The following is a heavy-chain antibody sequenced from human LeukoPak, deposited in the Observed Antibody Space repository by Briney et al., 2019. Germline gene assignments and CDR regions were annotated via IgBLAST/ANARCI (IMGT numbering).Heavy chain of an antibody. CDR2: INTDGSST. CDR3: ARDSYYYYMDV. V-gene: IGHV3-74*01. Sequence: GGSLRLSCAASGFTFSSYWMHWVRQAPGKGLVWVSRINTDGSSTSYADSVKGRFTISRDNAKNTLYLQMNSLRAEDTAVYYCARDSYYYYMDVWGKGTTVTVSS. CDR1: GFTFSSYW. J-gene: IGHJ6*03.